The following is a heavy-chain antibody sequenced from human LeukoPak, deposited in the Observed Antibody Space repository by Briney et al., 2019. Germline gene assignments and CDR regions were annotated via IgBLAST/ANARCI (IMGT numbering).Heavy chain of an antibody. V-gene: IGHV4-31*03. J-gene: IGHJ4*02. CDR3: ARGNQLPSNWDY. CDR1: GGSISSGGYY. D-gene: IGHD2-2*01. Sequence: PSETLSLTCTVSGGSISSGGYYWSWIRQHPGKGLEWIGYIYYSGSTYYNPSLKSRVTISVDTSKNQFSLKLSSVTAADTAVYYCARGNQLPSNWDYWGQGTLVTVSS. CDR2: IYYSGST.